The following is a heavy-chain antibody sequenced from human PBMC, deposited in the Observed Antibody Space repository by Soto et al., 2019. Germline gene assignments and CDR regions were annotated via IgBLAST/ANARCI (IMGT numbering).Heavy chain of an antibody. CDR1: GFTFSSYA. Sequence: GGSLRLSCAASGFTFSSYAMSWVRQAPGKGLEWVSAISGSGGSTYYADSVKGRFTISRDNSKNTLYLQMNSLRAEDTAVYYCAKDALDSGYDYVIWDYFDYWGQGTLVTVSS. V-gene: IGHV3-23*01. J-gene: IGHJ4*02. CDR2: ISGSGGST. CDR3: AKDALDSGYDYVIWDYFDY. D-gene: IGHD5-12*01.